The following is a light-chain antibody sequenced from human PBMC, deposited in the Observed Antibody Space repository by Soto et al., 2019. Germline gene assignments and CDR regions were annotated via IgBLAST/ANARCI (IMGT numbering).Light chain of an antibody. J-gene: IGLJ1*01. Sequence: QSVLTQPPSVSGAPGQRVTISCSGSSSNIGAGYDVHWFHHLPGTAPKLLIYGNNNRPSEVPDRFSGSKSGTSASLAITGLQAEDEADYYCQSYDSSLSGYVFGTGTKPTVL. CDR1: SSNIGAGYD. CDR3: QSYDSSLSGYV. CDR2: GNN. V-gene: IGLV1-40*01.